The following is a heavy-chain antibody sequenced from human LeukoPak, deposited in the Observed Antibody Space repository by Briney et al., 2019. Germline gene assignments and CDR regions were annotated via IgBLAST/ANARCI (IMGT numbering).Heavy chain of an antibody. D-gene: IGHD5-18*01. J-gene: IGHJ6*02. V-gene: IGHV1-18*01. CDR2: ISAYNGNT. Sequence: GAVVKVSCKASGYTFTSYGISLVRQAPGQGREWMGWISAYNGNTNYAQKLQGRVTMTTDTSTSTAYMELRSVRSDDTAVYYCARDRPRGYSYERYYYYGMDVWGQGTTVTVSS. CDR3: ARDRPRGYSYERYYYYGMDV. CDR1: GYTFTSYG.